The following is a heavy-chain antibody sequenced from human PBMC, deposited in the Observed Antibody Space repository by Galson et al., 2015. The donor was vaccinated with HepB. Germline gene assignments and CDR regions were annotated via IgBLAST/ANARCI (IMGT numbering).Heavy chain of an antibody. CDR1: GYTFTSYA. J-gene: IGHJ6*02. CDR2: IIPIFGTA. Sequence: SVKVSCKASGYTFTSYAISWVRQAPGQGLEWMGGIIPIFGTANYAQKFQGRVTITADESTSTAYMELSSLRSEDTAVYYCARDLGDSSSWGGYYYYGMDVWGQGTTVTVSS. D-gene: IGHD6-13*01. CDR3: ARDLGDSSSWGGYYYYGMDV. V-gene: IGHV1-69*13.